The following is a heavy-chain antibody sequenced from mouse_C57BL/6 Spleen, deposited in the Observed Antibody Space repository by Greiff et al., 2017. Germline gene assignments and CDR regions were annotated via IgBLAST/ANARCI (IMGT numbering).Heavy chain of an antibody. D-gene: IGHD1-1*01. J-gene: IGHJ2*01. CDR2: ILTGSGST. CDR1: GYTFTGYC. Sequence: QVQLQQSGAELMKPWASVKLSCKATGYTFTGYCIEWVKQRPGHGLEWIGDILTGSGSTNYNEKFKGKDTFTEDTSSNTTYKQLMSLKTEDSAIYYCERSENNGSDEGDYWGQGTTLTVSS. CDR3: ERSENNGSDEGDY. V-gene: IGHV1-9*01.